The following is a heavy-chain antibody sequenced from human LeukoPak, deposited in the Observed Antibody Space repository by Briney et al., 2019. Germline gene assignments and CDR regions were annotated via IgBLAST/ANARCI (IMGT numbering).Heavy chain of an antibody. CDR1: GYSFTSYW. CDR3: ARLSVVVVAATPDYYYGMDV. D-gene: IGHD2-15*01. Sequence: ESLKISCKGSGYSFTSYWIGWVRQMPGKGLEWMGIIYPGDSDTRYSPSFQGQVTISADKSISTAYLQWSSLKASDTAMYYCARLSVVVVAATPDYYYGMDVWGQGTTVTVSS. CDR2: IYPGDSDT. V-gene: IGHV5-51*01. J-gene: IGHJ6*02.